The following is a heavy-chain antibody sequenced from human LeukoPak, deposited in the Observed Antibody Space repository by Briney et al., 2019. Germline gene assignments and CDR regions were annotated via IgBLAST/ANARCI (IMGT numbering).Heavy chain of an antibody. V-gene: IGHV4-59*08. CDR1: GGSISSYY. Sequence: SETLSLTCTVSGGSISSYYWSWIRQPPGKGLEWIGYIYYSGSTKYNPSLKSRVTVSVDTSKNQLSLKLISVTAADTAVYYCARVVDEHQLQTGWFDPWGQGTLVTVSS. CDR2: IYYSGST. J-gene: IGHJ5*02. D-gene: IGHD6-13*01. CDR3: ARVVDEHQLQTGWFDP.